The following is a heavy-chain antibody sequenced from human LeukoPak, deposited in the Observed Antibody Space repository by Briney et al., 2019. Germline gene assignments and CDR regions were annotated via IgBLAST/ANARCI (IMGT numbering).Heavy chain of an antibody. D-gene: IGHD1-14*01. V-gene: IGHV1-8*03. Sequence: ASVKVSCKASGYTFTSLDISWVRQANGQGLEWLGWMNPKNGNTGYAQKFRGRVTITRDTSESIAYMELSGLRSDDTAVYYCARVHPGYKSAFLRAFDMWGQGTMVIVSS. CDR3: ARVHPGYKSAFLRAFDM. J-gene: IGHJ3*02. CDR1: GYTFTSLD. CDR2: MNPKNGNT.